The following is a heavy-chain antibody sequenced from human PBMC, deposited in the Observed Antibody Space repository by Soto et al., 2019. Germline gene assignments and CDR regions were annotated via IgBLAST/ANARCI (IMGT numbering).Heavy chain of an antibody. CDR2: IIPIFGTA. CDR1: GGTFSSYA. D-gene: IGHD3-16*01. Sequence: QVQLVQSGAEVKKPGSSVKVSCKASGGTFSSYAISWVRQAPGQGLEWMGGIIPIFGTANYAQKIQGRVTITADESTSTAYMELSSLRAEDTAVYYCARVPYGCNEGGYFDYWGQGTLVTVSS. J-gene: IGHJ4*02. CDR3: ARVPYGCNEGGYFDY. V-gene: IGHV1-69*12.